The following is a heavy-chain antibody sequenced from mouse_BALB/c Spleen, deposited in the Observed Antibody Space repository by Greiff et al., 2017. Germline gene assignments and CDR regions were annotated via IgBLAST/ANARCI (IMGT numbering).Heavy chain of an antibody. CDR3: ARRGLITTDAMDY. D-gene: IGHD1-1*01. V-gene: IGHV5-17*02. J-gene: IGHJ4*01. CDR1: GFTFSSFG. Sequence: EVKLMESGGGLVQPGGSRKLSCAASGFTFSSFGMHWVRQAPEKGLEWVAYISSGSSTIYYADTVKGRFTISRDNPKNTLFLQMTSLRSEDTAMYYCARRGLITTDAMDYWGQGTSVTVSS. CDR2: ISSGSSTI.